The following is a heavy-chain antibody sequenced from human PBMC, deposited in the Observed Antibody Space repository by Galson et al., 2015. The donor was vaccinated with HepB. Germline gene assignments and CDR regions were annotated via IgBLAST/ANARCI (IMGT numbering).Heavy chain of an antibody. V-gene: IGHV3-11*06. D-gene: IGHD2-2*01. J-gene: IGHJ3*02. Sequence: SLRLSCAASQFTFSDYYMSWIRQAPGKGLEWVAYISSSGTYTNYAESVKGRFTISRDNAKNSLYLQMNSLRAEDTAVYYCARDRAPNYCSSTSCYVAFDIWGQGTMVTVSS. CDR3: ARDRAPNYCSSTSCYVAFDI. CDR2: ISSSGTYT. CDR1: QFTFSDYY.